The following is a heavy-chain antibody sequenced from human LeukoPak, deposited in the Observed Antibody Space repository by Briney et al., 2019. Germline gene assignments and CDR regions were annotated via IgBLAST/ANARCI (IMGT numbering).Heavy chain of an antibody. CDR2: INQDGSEE. Sequence: GGSLRLSCAASGFTFSSYAMSWVRQAPGKGLEWVANINQDGSEEYYVDSVKGRFTISRDNAKNSVYLQMNSLRVEDTGIYYCATNARDPGDYWGQGAVVTVPS. V-gene: IGHV3-7*01. CDR3: ATNARDPGDY. D-gene: IGHD2-2*01. CDR1: GFTFSSYA. J-gene: IGHJ4*02.